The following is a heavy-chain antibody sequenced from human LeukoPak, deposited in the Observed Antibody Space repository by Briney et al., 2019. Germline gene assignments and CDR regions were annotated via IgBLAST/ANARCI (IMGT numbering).Heavy chain of an antibody. CDR3: ARTEQLSSRLFDY. Sequence: SETLSLTCAVYGGSFSGYYWSWIRQPPGKGLEWTGEINHSGSTNYNPSLKSRVTISVDTSKNQFSLKLSSVTAADTAVYYCARTEQLSSRLFDYWGQGTLVTVSS. CDR1: GGSFSGYY. CDR2: INHSGST. D-gene: IGHD1-1*01. V-gene: IGHV4-34*01. J-gene: IGHJ4*02.